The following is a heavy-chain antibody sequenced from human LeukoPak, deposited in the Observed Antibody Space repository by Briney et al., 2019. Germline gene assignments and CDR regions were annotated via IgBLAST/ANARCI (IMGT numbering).Heavy chain of an antibody. CDR3: EIYTGYDSF. CDR2: MSPDSGYT. CDR1: GYTFTSYD. D-gene: IGHD5-12*01. V-gene: IGHV1-8*01. J-gene: IGHJ4*02. Sequence: GASVKVSCKASGYTFTSYDINWVRQATGQGLEWMGWMSPDSGYTGYAQTFQGRVTLTRNTSVSTAFVELSSLRSEDTAVYYCEIYTGYDSFWGQGTLVTVSS.